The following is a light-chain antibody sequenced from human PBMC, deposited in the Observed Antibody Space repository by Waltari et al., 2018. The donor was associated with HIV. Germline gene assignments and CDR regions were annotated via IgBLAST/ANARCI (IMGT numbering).Light chain of an antibody. V-gene: IGKV3-20*01. J-gene: IGKJ3*01. CDR2: GAS. CDR1: QTINSHY. Sequence: EIVLTQSPGTLSLSPGERATLSCRASQTINSHYLAWYQQRPGQAPRLLIYGASSRATGIPDRFSGSGSGTDFTLTISRLEPEDFAVYYCQEYGNSPPRFTFGPGTTVEIK. CDR3: QEYGNSPPRFT.